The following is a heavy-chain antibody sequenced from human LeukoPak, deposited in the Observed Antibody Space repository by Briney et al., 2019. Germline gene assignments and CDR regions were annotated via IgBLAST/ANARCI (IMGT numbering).Heavy chain of an antibody. CDR2: ISGSGGST. V-gene: IGHV3-23*01. Sequence: GGSLRLSCAASGFTFSSYAMSWVRQAPGKGLEWVSAISGSGGSTYYADSVRGRFTISRDDAKNSLYLQMSALRAEDTAVYYCARVGYGSGSYPWFDPWGQGTLVTVSS. D-gene: IGHD3-10*01. J-gene: IGHJ5*02. CDR1: GFTFSSYA. CDR3: ARVGYGSGSYPWFDP.